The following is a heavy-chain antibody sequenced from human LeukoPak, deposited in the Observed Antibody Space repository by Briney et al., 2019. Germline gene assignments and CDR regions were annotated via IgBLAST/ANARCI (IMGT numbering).Heavy chain of an antibody. CDR3: AKTTYYYDSSGYHFGGFDY. V-gene: IGHV3-74*01. CDR1: GFTFSSYW. CDR2: INSDETST. D-gene: IGHD3-22*01. J-gene: IGHJ4*02. Sequence: PGGSLRLSCAASGFTFSSYWMHWVRQAPGKGLVWVSRINSDETSTSYADSVKGRFTISRDNSKNTLYLQMNSLRAEDTAVYYCAKTTYYYDSSGYHFGGFDYWGQGTLVTVSS.